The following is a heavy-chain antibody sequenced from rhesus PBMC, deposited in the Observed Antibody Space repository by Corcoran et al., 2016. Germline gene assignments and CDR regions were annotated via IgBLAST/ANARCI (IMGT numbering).Heavy chain of an antibody. Sequence: EVQLVESGGGLAKPGGSLRLSCAASGFTFSSYGMSWVRQAPGKGLEWVSYIINGGGSTYHADSVKGRLTISRDNSKNTLSLQMNSLRAEDTAVYYCAKRGYSGYSLLNDAFDFWGQGLRVTVSS. CDR2: YIINGGGST. CDR3: AKRGYSGYSLLNDAFDF. D-gene: IGHD5-42*01. V-gene: IGHV3-103*01. CDR1: GFTFSSYG. J-gene: IGHJ3*01.